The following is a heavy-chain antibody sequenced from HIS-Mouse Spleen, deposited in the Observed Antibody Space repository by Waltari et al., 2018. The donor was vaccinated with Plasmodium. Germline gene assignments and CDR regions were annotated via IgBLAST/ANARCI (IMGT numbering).Heavy chain of an antibody. V-gene: IGHV4-34*01. CDR1: GGSFSGSY. CDR3: ARGRRVESAAAYWYFDL. J-gene: IGHJ2*01. CDR2: INHSGST. Sequence: QVQLQQWGAGLLKPSETLSLTFAVYGGSFSGSYWRWIRQPPGKGLEWIGEINHSGSTNYNPSLKSRVTISVDTSKNQFSLKLSSVTAADTAVYYCARGRRVESAAAYWYFDLWGRGTLVTVSS. D-gene: IGHD6-13*01.